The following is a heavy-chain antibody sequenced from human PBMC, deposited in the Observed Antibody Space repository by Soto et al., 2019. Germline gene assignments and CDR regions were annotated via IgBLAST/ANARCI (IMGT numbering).Heavy chain of an antibody. J-gene: IGHJ4*02. CDR2: ISYDGSNK. CDR3: AREGEYCSGGSCTYFAY. CDR1: GFTFSSYA. Sequence: QVQLVESGGGVVPPGRSLTLSRAASGFTFSSYAMYWVRQAPGKGLEWVAVISYDGSNKYYADSVKGRFSISRDNSKNTQYLQMNSLRAEDTAVYYCAREGEYCSGGSCTYFAYWGQGTLVTVSS. D-gene: IGHD2-15*01. V-gene: IGHV3-30-3*01.